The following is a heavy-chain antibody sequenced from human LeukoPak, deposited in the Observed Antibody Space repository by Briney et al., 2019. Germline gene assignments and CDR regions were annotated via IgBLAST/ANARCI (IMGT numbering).Heavy chain of an antibody. J-gene: IGHJ6*02. Sequence: GGSLRLSCAASGFTVSSNYMSWVRQAPGKGLECVSVIYSGGSTYYADPVKGRFTISRDNSKNTLYLQMKSLRAEDTAVYYCARVDSSGWNFGYYYGMDVWGQGTTVTVSS. CDR3: ARVDSSGWNFGYYYGMDV. V-gene: IGHV3-66*01. CDR1: GFTVSSNY. D-gene: IGHD6-19*01. CDR2: IYSGGST.